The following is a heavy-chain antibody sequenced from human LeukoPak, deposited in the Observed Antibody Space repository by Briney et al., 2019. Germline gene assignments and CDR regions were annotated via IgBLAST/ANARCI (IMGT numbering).Heavy chain of an antibody. CDR1: GVSISSYY. D-gene: IGHD3-10*01. J-gene: IGHJ4*02. Sequence: SETQSLTCTVSGVSISSYYWSWIRQPPARGVEWIGEINHSGSTNYNPSLKSRVTISVDTSKNQFSLKLSSVTAADTAVYYCARGGLITIFDYWGQGTLVTVSS. CDR2: INHSGST. V-gene: IGHV4-34*01. CDR3: ARGGLITIFDY.